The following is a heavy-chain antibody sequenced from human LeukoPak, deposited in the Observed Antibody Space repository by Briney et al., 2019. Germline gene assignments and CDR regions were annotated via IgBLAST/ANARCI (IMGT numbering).Heavy chain of an antibody. J-gene: IGHJ4*02. CDR3: ARVPPQDRYSSGWYPDY. CDR1: GFTFSSYS. V-gene: IGHV3-21*01. CDR2: ISGSSSYI. Sequence: GGSLRLSCAASGFTFSSYSMNWVRQAPGKGLEWVSSISGSSSYIYYADSVKGRFTISRDNARNSLYLQMNSLRAEDTAVYYCARVPPQDRYSSGWYPDYWGQGTLVTVSS. D-gene: IGHD6-19*01.